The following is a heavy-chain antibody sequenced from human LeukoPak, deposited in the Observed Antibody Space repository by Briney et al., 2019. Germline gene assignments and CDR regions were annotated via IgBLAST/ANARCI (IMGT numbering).Heavy chain of an antibody. J-gene: IGHJ4*02. V-gene: IGHV3-23*01. Sequence: GGSLRLSCAASGFIFSSYAMSWVRQVPGKGLEWVSAISSSGGSTDYADSVKGRVTISRDNSKNTKYLQMNSLRAEDTAVYYCAKGADVLIPAAGSLFDYWGQGTLVTVSS. CDR2: ISSSGGST. CDR1: GFIFSSYA. CDR3: AKGADVLIPAAGSLFDY. D-gene: IGHD6-13*01.